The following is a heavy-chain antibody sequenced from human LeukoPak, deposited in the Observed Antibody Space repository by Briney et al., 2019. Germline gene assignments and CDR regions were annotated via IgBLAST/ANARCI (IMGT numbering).Heavy chain of an antibody. CDR3: AKQLGYCSDGSCYFPY. Sequence: GGSLRLSCAGSGFTLSSYAVNWVRQAPGKGLEWVSVISGSGGSTHYADSVKGRFTVSRDNSKDTVYLQMNSLTAEDTAVYYCAKQLGYCSDGSCYFPYWGQGTLVTVSS. V-gene: IGHV3-23*01. J-gene: IGHJ4*02. CDR1: GFTLSSYA. D-gene: IGHD2-15*01. CDR2: ISGSGGST.